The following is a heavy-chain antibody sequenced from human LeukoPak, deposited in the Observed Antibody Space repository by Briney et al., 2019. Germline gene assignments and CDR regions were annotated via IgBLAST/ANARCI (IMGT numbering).Heavy chain of an antibody. CDR3: ARDAWGWDNSDYYHPVNYFDY. D-gene: IGHD3-22*01. V-gene: IGHV4-39*02. CDR2: IYYSGST. CDR1: GGSISSSSYY. Sequence: SETLSLTCTVSGGSISSSSYYWGWIRQPPGKGLEWIGSIYYSGSTYYNPSLKSRVTISVDTSKNQFSLKLSSVTAADTAVYYCARDAWGWDNSDYYHPVNYFDYWGQGTLVTVSS. J-gene: IGHJ4*02.